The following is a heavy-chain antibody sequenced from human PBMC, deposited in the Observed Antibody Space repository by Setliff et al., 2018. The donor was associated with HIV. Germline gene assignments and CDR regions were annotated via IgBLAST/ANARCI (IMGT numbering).Heavy chain of an antibody. J-gene: IGHJ4*02. D-gene: IGHD3-22*01. CDR2: ISSSGSTI. Sequence: PGGSLRLSCVVSGFRFSNYWMSWIRQAPGKGLEWVSYISSSGSTIYYADSVKGRFTISRDNAKNSLYLQMNSLRAEDTAVYYCARDPPWNYDSSGYPYYFDYWGQGTLVTVSS. V-gene: IGHV3-11*04. CDR1: GFRFSNYW. CDR3: ARDPPWNYDSSGYPYYFDY.